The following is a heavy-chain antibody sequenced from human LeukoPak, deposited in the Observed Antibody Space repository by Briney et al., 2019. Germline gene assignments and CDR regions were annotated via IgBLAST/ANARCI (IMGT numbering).Heavy chain of an antibody. Sequence: GASVKVSCKASGYTFTSYGISWVRQAPGQGLEWMGWISAYNGNTNYAQKLQGRVTMTTDTSTSTAYMELRSLRSDDTAVYYCARDTGRLLWFGELLCWGQGTLVTVSS. J-gene: IGHJ4*02. CDR3: ARDTGRLLWFGELLC. CDR2: ISAYNGNT. V-gene: IGHV1-18*01. CDR1: GYTFTSYG. D-gene: IGHD3-10*01.